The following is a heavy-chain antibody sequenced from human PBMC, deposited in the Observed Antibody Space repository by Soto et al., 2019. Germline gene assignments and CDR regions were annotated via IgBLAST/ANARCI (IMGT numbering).Heavy chain of an antibody. CDR2: INHSGST. CDR3: ARVVPAAMGPTSIDY. Sequence: QVQLQQWGAGLLKPSETLSLTCAVYGGSFSGYYWSWLRQPPGKGLEWIGEINHSGSTNYNPSLKSRVTRSVDTSKNQFSLKLSSVTAADTAVYYWARVVPAAMGPTSIDYWGQGTLVTVSS. D-gene: IGHD2-2*01. CDR1: GGSFSGYY. V-gene: IGHV4-34*01. J-gene: IGHJ4*02.